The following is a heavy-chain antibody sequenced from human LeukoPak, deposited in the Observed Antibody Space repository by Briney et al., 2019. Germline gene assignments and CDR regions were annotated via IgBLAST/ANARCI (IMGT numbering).Heavy chain of an antibody. D-gene: IGHD4-17*01. CDR2: IIPIFGTA. CDR1: GYTFTGYY. Sequence: SVKVSCKASGYTFTGYYIHWVRQAPGQGLEWMGGIIPIFGTANCAQKFQGRVTITADESTSTACMELSSLRSEDTAVYYCARLTNDYGDFGYYYYYMDVWGKGTTVTISS. CDR3: ARLTNDYGDFGYYYYYMDV. J-gene: IGHJ6*03. V-gene: IGHV1-69*13.